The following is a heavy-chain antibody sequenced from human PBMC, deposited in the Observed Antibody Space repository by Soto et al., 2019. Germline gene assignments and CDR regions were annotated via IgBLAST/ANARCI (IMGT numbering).Heavy chain of an antibody. D-gene: IGHD4-17*01. CDR3: AGGGTDYGDFDY. V-gene: IGHV4-59*01. CDR1: GGSISSYY. CDR2: IYYSGST. Sequence: SETLSLTCTVSGGSISSYYWSWIRQPPGKGLEWIGYIYYSGSTDYNPSLKSRVTISVDTSKNQFSLKLSSVTAADTAVYYCAGGGTDYGDFDYWGQGTLVTVSS. J-gene: IGHJ4*02.